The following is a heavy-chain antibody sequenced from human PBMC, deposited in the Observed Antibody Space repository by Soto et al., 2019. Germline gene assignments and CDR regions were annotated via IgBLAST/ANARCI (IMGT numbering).Heavy chain of an antibody. CDR3: ARRPLPGEYQLLWRSYPNWFDP. CDR1: GGSIRSGDDY. Sequence: SETLSLTCTVSGGSIRSGDDYWSWIRQPPGKGLEWIGEINHTGTTNYNPSLKSRVTISVDTSKNQFSLKLSSVTAADTAVYYCARRPLPGEYQLLWRSYPNWFDPWAREPWSPSPQ. D-gene: IGHD2-2*01. V-gene: IGHV4-30-4*01. J-gene: IGHJ5*02. CDR2: INHTGTT.